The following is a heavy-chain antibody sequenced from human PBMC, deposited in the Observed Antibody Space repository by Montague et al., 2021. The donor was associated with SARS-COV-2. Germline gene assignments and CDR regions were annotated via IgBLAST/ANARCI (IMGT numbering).Heavy chain of an antibody. J-gene: IGHJ4*02. V-gene: IGHV4-59*01. D-gene: IGHD2-21*01. CDR1: GGSTSNYY. Sequence: SETLSLTCSVSGGSTSNYYWTWIRQSPGKGLQWIGYIYYTGSTKFNPSLKSRVSMSLDTSKNHFSLRLSSVTAADTACYYCARAQNSCFIAYCLYCFDLWGLGAPVTVSS. CDR2: IYYTGST. CDR3: ARAQNSCFIAYCLYCFDL.